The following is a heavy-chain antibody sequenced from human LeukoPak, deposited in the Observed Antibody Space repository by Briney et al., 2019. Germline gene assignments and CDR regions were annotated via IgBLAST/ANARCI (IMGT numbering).Heavy chain of an antibody. D-gene: IGHD1-7*01. CDR2: IYSGGST. J-gene: IGHJ4*02. CDR1: GFTVSSNY. CDR3: AKNSPEYYFDY. V-gene: IGHV3-66*02. Sequence: GGSLRLSCAASGFTVSSNYMSWVRQAPGKGLEWVSVIYSGGSTYYADSVKGRFTISRDNSKNTLYLQMNSLRAEDTAVYYCAKNSPEYYFDYWGQGTLVTVSS.